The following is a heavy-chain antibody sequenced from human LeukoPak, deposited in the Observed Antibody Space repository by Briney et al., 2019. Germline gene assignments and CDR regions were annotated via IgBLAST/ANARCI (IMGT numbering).Heavy chain of an antibody. CDR2: ITGSSASR. CDR3: GMDPNGDYIGAFDF. V-gene: IGHV3-23*01. Sequence: PGGSLRLSCAASGFTFSYYAMTWVRQAPEKGLEWVSSITGSSASRIYADSVKGRFTISRDNSKSTVYLQMNSLRVDDTAVYYCGMDPNGDYIGAFDFWGPGTVVTVSS. CDR1: GFTFSYYA. D-gene: IGHD4-17*01. J-gene: IGHJ3*01.